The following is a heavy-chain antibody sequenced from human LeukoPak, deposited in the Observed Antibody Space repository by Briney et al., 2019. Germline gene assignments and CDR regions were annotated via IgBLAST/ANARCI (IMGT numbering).Heavy chain of an antibody. V-gene: IGHV3-74*01. J-gene: IGHJ4*02. CDR3: ARVTGTTMVDY. Sequence: GGSLRLSCAASGFTFSSYAMSWVRQAPGKGLVWVSRINSDGSSTSYADSVKGRFTISRDNAKNTLYLQMNSLRAEDTAVYCCARVTGTTMVDYWGQGTLVTVSS. CDR1: GFTFSSYA. CDR2: INSDGSST. D-gene: IGHD1-7*01.